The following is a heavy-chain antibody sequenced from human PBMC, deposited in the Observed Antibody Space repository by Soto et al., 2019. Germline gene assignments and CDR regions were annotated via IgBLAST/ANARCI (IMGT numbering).Heavy chain of an antibody. J-gene: IGHJ4*02. V-gene: IGHV4-59*08. CDR2: ISYSGTT. D-gene: IGHD2-2*01. Sequence: SETLSLTCSVSGGSISSHSWSWIRQPPGKGLEWIGYISYSGTTNYNPSLKSRVTISLDTSKNQFSLKLSSVTAADTAVYYCARHCSSNSCLVYWGQGALVTVSS. CDR1: GGSISSHS. CDR3: ARHCSSNSCLVY.